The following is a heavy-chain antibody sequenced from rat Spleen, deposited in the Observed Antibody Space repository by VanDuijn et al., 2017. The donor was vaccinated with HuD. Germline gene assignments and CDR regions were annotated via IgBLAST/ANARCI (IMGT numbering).Heavy chain of an antibody. Sequence: EVQLVESGGGLVQPGSPLKLSCAASGFTFSDFFMAWVRQAPAKGLEWVATISSDGSNTYYRDSVKGRFTISRDNAKRTLFLQMDSLRSDDTATYYCARAGYLRDWYFDFWGPGTMVTVSS. CDR3: ARAGYLRDWYFDF. D-gene: IGHD2-2*01. CDR1: GFTFSDFF. J-gene: IGHJ1*01. V-gene: IGHV5-29*01. CDR2: ISSDGSNT.